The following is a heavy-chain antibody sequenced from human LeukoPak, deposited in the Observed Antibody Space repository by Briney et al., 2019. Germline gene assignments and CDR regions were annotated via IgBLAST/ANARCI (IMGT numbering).Heavy chain of an antibody. CDR2: IRSKSNGGTT. Sequence: EPGGSLRLSCTTSGFTFADYAMSWFRQAPGKGLEWVGFIRSKSNGGTTHYAASVEGRFTISRDDSNSIAYLQMNSLKTEDTAVYYCVRDYRYAGHESVYWGQGTLVTVSS. J-gene: IGHJ4*02. D-gene: IGHD5-12*01. CDR1: GFTFADYA. V-gene: IGHV3-49*03. CDR3: VRDYRYAGHESVY.